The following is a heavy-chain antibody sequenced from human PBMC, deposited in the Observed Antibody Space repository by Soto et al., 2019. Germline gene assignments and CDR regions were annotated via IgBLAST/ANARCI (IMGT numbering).Heavy chain of an antibody. V-gene: IGHV4-34*01. Sequence: PSETLSLTFAVYGVSFSGYYWSWIRQPPGKGLDWIGEINHSGSTNYNPSLKSRVTISVDTSKNQFSLKLSSVTAADTAVYYCARHWNYLGYWGQGTLVTVSS. J-gene: IGHJ4*02. CDR2: INHSGST. CDR1: GVSFSGYY. D-gene: IGHD1-1*01. CDR3: ARHWNYLGY.